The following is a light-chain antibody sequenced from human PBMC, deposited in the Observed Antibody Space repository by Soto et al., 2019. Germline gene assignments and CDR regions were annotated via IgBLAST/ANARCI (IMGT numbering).Light chain of an antibody. CDR3: QQSSLSRT. V-gene: IGKV3-20*01. CDR2: GAS. J-gene: IGKJ5*01. Sequence: IVLSLYPDTLSLSPGERATLSCRASQSVNNKFLAWYQQKPGQAPRILMYGASIRATGIPDRFSASGSGTDFTLTISRLEPEDFGVFSCQQSSLSRTFAQG. CDR1: QSVNNKF.